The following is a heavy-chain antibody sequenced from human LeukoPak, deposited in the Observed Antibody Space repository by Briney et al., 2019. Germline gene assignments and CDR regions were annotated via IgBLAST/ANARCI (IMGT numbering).Heavy chain of an antibody. D-gene: IGHD6-19*01. J-gene: IGHJ3*02. CDR3: ARESSGWYRDAFDI. CDR2: INSDGSST. CDR1: GFTFRSYW. V-gene: IGHV3-74*01. Sequence: GSLRLSCAASGFTFRSYWMHWVRQAPGKGLVWVSRINSDGSSTSNADSVKGRFTISRDNAKNTLELQMNSLRAEDTAVYYCARESSGWYRDAFDIWGQGTMVTVSS.